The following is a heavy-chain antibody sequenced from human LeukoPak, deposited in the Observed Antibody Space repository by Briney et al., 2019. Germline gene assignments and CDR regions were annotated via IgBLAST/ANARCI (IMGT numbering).Heavy chain of an antibody. CDR1: GFTFSSYA. V-gene: IGHV3-23*01. CDR2: ISGSGGST. D-gene: IGHD3-9*01. Sequence: GGSLRLSCAASGFTFSSYAMSWVRQAPGKGLEWVSAISGSGGSTYYADSVKGRFTISRDNAKNSLYLQMNSLRAEDTAVYYCARDFDWANDYRGQGTLVTVSS. CDR3: ARDFDWANDY. J-gene: IGHJ4*02.